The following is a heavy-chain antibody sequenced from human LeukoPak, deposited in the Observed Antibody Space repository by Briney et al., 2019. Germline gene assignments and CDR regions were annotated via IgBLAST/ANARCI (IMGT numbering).Heavy chain of an antibody. CDR1: GYTFTSYG. CDR3: ARGHYSDNSDY. V-gene: IGHV1-18*01. D-gene: IGHD3-22*01. Sequence: GASVKVSCKASGYTFTSYGISWVRQAPGQGLEWMGWISAYNGNTYYAQKLQGRVSMTTVTSTSTAYMELRSLTSDDTAVYYCARGHYSDNSDYWGQGTLVIVSS. J-gene: IGHJ4*02. CDR2: ISAYNGNT.